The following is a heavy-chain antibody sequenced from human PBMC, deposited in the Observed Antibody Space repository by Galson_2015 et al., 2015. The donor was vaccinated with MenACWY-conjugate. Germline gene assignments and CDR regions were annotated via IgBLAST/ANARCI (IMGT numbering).Heavy chain of an antibody. J-gene: IGHJ5*02. CDR3: ARGGSAYEASDRGWFDP. CDR1: GDSVSSNNAA. V-gene: IGHV6-1*01. Sequence: CAISGDSVSSNNAAWNWIRQSPSRGLEWLGRTYYRSKWYNDYAVSVKSRITINPDTSKNQFSLQLNSVTPEDTAVYYCARGGSAYEASDRGWFDPWGQGTLVTVSS. CDR2: TYYRSKWYN. D-gene: IGHD3-10*01.